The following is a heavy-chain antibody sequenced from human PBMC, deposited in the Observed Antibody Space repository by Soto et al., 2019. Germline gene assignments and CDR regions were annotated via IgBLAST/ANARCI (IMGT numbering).Heavy chain of an antibody. D-gene: IGHD4-17*01. CDR3: AREIDYGDYVEAFDI. J-gene: IGHJ3*02. CDR1: GGSISSGGYY. V-gene: IGHV4-31*03. Sequence: PSETLSLTCTVSGGSISSGGYYWSWIRQHPGKGLEWIGYIYYSGSTYYNPSLKSRVTISVDTSKNQFSLKLSSVTAADTAVYYCAREIDYGDYVEAFDIWGQGTMVTVSS. CDR2: IYYSGST.